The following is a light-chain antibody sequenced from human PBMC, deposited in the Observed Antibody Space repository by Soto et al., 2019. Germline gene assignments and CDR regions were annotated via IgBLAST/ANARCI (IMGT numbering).Light chain of an antibody. Sequence: QSALTQDASVSGSPGQSITISCTGTNSDVGGYNYVSWYQQHPGKAPKLMIYDVFTRPSGVSNRFSGSKSGNTASLTISALQAEEEADYYCTSWTSTSTYVFGSGTKLTVL. CDR1: NSDVGGYNY. CDR3: TSWTSTSTYV. V-gene: IGLV2-14*03. J-gene: IGLJ1*01. CDR2: DVF.